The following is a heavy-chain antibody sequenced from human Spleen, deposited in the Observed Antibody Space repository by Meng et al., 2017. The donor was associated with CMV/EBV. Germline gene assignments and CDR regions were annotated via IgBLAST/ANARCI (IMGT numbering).Heavy chain of an antibody. CDR3: ASRLAY. CDR1: GFTFSRYW. Sequence: GESLKISCAASGFTFSRYWMSWVRQAPGKGLVWVSYISSSGSTIYYADSVKGRFTISRDNAKNSLHLQMNSLRAEDTAVYYCASRLAYWGQGTLVTVSS. CDR2: ISSSGSTI. V-gene: IGHV3-48*04. D-gene: IGHD3-3*01. J-gene: IGHJ4*02.